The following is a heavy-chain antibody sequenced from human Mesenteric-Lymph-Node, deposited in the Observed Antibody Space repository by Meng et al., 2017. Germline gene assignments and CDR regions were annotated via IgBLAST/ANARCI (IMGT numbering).Heavy chain of an antibody. V-gene: IGHV3-23*04. J-gene: IGHJ4*02. CDR2: ISGAGDDT. Sequence: VQLGESGGGVVPPGRSLGLSCAASGFPFSSYSMHWVRQAPGKGLEWVSTISGAGDDTFYADSVKGRFTFSRDNSKNTLHLQMNSLRAEDSAVYHCARGGYSSGWGLDYWGQGTLVTVSS. CDR1: GFPFSSYS. CDR3: ARGGYSSGWGLDY. D-gene: IGHD6-19*01.